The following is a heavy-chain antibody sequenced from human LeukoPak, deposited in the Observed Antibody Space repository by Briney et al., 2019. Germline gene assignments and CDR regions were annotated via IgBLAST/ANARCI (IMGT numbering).Heavy chain of an antibody. CDR1: GFTFSSYA. Sequence: GGSLRLSCAASGFTFSSYAMSWVRQAPGKGLEWVSTISNSDYSTYYADSVKGRFTISRANSENTLYLQMNNLRAEDTAVYYCARDQGILLWFGELYYWGQGTLVTVSS. D-gene: IGHD3-10*01. CDR3: ARDQGILLWFGELYY. V-gene: IGHV3-23*01. J-gene: IGHJ4*02. CDR2: ISNSDYST.